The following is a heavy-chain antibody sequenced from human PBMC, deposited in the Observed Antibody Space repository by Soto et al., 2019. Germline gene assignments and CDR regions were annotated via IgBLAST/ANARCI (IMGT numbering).Heavy chain of an antibody. Sequence: QEQLVQSGAEVRKPGSSVQVSCKASGGTFYTYTFSWVRQAPGQGLEWMGLVTPIYPTTNYAEKFQGRLTVSADGCTNTAYMELNSLTSEDTAVYYCAGIRRYSFPTSADLDSWGQGALVTVSS. CDR2: VTPIYPTT. CDR1: GGTFYTYT. CDR3: AGIRRYSFPTSADLDS. V-gene: IGHV1-69*01. D-gene: IGHD5-18*01. J-gene: IGHJ4*02.